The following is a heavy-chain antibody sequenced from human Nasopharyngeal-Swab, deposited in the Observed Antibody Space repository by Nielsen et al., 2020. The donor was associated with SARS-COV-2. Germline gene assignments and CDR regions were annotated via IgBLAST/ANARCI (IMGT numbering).Heavy chain of an antibody. CDR1: GFTFDDYA. V-gene: IGHV3-9*03. J-gene: IGHJ6*02. CDR3: VRGPYYGMDV. CDR2: ISWNSGSI. D-gene: IGHD5-24*01. Sequence: SLKISCAASGFTFDDYAMHWVRQGPGKGLEWVSGISWNSGSIGYADSVKGRFTISRDNAKNALYLQMNSVRVEDMALYYCVRGPYYGMDVWGQGTTVTVSS.